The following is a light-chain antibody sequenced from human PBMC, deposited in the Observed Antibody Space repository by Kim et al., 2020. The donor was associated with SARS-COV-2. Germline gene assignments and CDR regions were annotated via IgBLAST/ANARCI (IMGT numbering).Light chain of an antibody. J-gene: IGLJ3*02. V-gene: IGLV3-1*01. CDR3: QAWDSSLWV. CDR2: QDN. CDR1: KLGDKY. Sequence: SYELTQPPSVSVSPGQTATITCSGDKLGDKYACWYQQKPDQSPVLVIYQDNKRPSGIPDRFSGSNSGNTATLTISGTQAMDEADYYCQAWDSSLWVFGGGTQLTVL.